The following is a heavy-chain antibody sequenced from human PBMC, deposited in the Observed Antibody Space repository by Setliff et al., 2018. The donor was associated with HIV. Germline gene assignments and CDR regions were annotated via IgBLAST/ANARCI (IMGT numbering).Heavy chain of an antibody. V-gene: IGHV4-39*01. CDR2: IYHTGKT. J-gene: IGHJ5*02. D-gene: IGHD3-22*01. CDR1: GGSIIDNKYY. Sequence: SGTLSLTCRVSGGSIIDNKYYWSWIRQPTGKGLECTGSIYHTGKTYYNSALKNRLTISVDTSKNQFSLGLSSVTAADTAVYYCASRVYYYDESRFLREEGFVPWGQVTLVTVSS. CDR3: ASRVYYYDESRFLREEGFVP.